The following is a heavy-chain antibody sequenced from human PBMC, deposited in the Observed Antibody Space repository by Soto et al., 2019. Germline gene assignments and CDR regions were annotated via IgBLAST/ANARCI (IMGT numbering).Heavy chain of an antibody. V-gene: IGHV4-31*03. D-gene: IGHD4-17*01. CDR3: ARAGGDYAYYFYVDV. Sequence: TLSLTCTVSGGSISSGGYYWSWIRQHPGKGLEWIGYIYYSGSTYYNPSLKSRVTISVDTSKSQFSLKLSSVTAADTAVYYCARAGGDYAYYFYVDVWGKGTTVTVSS. J-gene: IGHJ6*03. CDR2: IYYSGST. CDR1: GGSISSGGYY.